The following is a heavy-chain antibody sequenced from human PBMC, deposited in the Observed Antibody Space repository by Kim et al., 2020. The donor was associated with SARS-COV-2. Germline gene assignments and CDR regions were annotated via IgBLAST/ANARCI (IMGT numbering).Heavy chain of an antibody. J-gene: IGHJ4*02. Sequence: GGSLRLSCAASGFTFSDYYMSWIRQAPGKGLEWVSYISSSGSTIYYADSVKGRFTISRDNAKNSLYLQMNSLRAEDTAVYYCATDFRYGPTDYWGQGTLVTVSS. D-gene: IGHD4-17*01. V-gene: IGHV3-11*01. CDR3: ATDFRYGPTDY. CDR1: GFTFSDYY. CDR2: ISSSGSTI.